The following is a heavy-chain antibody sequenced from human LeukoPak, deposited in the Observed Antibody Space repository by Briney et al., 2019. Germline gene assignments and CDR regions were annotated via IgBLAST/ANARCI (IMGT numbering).Heavy chain of an antibody. J-gene: IGHJ6*02. V-gene: IGHV1-69*13. CDR1: GGTFSSYA. CDR2: IIPIFGTA. D-gene: IGHD2-2*02. Sequence: SVKVSCKASGGTFSSYAISWVRQAPGQGLEWMGGIIPIFGTANYAQKFQGRVTITADESTSTAYMELSSLRSEDTAVYYCARATQMTYQLLYTEIFYYYYGMDVWGQGTTVTVSS. CDR3: ARATQMTYQLLYTEIFYYYYGMDV.